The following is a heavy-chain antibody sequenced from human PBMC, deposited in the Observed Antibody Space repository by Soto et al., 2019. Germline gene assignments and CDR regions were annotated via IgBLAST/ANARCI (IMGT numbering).Heavy chain of an antibody. J-gene: IGHJ5*02. CDR1: GFTFSSYW. D-gene: IGHD3-10*01. Sequence: GGSLRLSCAASGFTFSSYWMSWVRQAPGKGLEWVANIKQDGSEKYYVDSVKGRFTISRDNAKNSLYLQMNSLRAEDTAVYYCARRMTDVLLWFGELFPYNWFDPWGQGTLVTVSS. CDR2: IKQDGSEK. V-gene: IGHV3-7*01. CDR3: ARRMTDVLLWFGELFPYNWFDP.